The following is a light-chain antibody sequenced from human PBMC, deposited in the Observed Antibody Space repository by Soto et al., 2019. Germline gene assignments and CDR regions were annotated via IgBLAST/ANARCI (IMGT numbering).Light chain of an antibody. CDR1: SSDVGDYNY. CDR3: SSYAGSNNLV. J-gene: IGLJ2*01. CDR2: EVS. V-gene: IGLV2-8*01. Sequence: QSALTQPPSAFGSPGQSVTISCTGTSSDVGDYNYVSWYQQHPGKAPKLMIYEVSKRPSGVPDRFSGSKSGNTASLTVSGLQAEDEADYYCSSYAGSNNLVFGGGTKLTVL.